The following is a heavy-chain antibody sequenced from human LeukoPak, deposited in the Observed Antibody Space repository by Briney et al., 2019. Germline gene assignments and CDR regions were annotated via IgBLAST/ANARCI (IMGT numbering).Heavy chain of an antibody. D-gene: IGHD3-10*01. CDR3: ARHLDYYGSGSYEY. J-gene: IGHJ4*02. CDR1: GGSISPYH. V-gene: IGHV4-59*08. CDR2: ISYSGST. Sequence: SETLSLTCAVSGGSISPYHWTWIRQPPGKGLEWIGYISYSGSTNYNPSLKSRVTISIDTSKSQFSLELSSVTAADTAVYYCARHLDYYGSGSYEYWGQGTLVTVSS.